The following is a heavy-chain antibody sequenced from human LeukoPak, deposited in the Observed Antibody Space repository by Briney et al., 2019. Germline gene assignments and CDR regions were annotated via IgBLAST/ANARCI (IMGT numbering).Heavy chain of an antibody. CDR1: GFSFSTVA. CDR2: VSRSAHFT. Sequence: GGSLRLSCAASGFSFSTVAMRWVRQAPGKGLGWVSTVSRSAHFTYHADSVRGRFTVSRDNSKNTLFLQMNSLTAEDTAVYYCATEAPPYYDHSGYYADWGQGTLVTVSS. CDR3: ATEAPPYYDHSGYYAD. D-gene: IGHD3-22*01. V-gene: IGHV3-23*01. J-gene: IGHJ4*02.